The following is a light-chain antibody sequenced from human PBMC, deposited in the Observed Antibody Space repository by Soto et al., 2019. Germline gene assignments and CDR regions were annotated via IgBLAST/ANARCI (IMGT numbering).Light chain of an antibody. V-gene: IGKV2-28*01. CDR3: MQALQTPWT. J-gene: IGKJ1*01. CDR2: LGS. CDR1: QSLLHSNGYNY. Sequence: DIVMTQSPLSLPVTPGEPASISCRSSQSLLHSNGYNYLDWYLQKPGQSPQLLIYLGSNRASGVPDRFSGSGSGPDFTLKISRVEAEDVGVYYRMQALQTPWTFGQGTKVEIK.